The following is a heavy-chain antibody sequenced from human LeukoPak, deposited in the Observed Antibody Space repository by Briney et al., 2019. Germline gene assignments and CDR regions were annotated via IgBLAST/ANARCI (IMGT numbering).Heavy chain of an antibody. CDR1: GGSFSGYY. Sequence: KASETLSLTCAVYGGSFSGYYWSWIRQPPGKGLEWIGEINHSGSTNYNPSLKSRVTISVDKSKNQFSLKLSSVTAADTAVYYCARDGSTVRAFDIWGQGTMVTVSS. J-gene: IGHJ3*02. D-gene: IGHD4-11*01. CDR3: ARDGSTVRAFDI. CDR2: INHSGST. V-gene: IGHV4-34*01.